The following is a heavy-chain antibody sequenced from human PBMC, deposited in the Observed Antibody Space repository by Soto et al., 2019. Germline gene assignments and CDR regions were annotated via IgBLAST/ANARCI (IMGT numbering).Heavy chain of an antibody. J-gene: IGHJ6*02. D-gene: IGHD3-10*01. CDR3: ARAAYGSGSYYAPYYYYAMDV. Sequence: SSETLSLTCTVSGASISSYYWRWIRQPPGKGLEWLGYILYTGTTNYSPSLKSRVTMSVDTSKNQVSLKLSAVTAADTAVYFCARAAYGSGSYYAPYYYYAMDVWGQGTTVTVSS. CDR2: ILYTGTT. CDR1: GASISSYY. V-gene: IGHV4-59*01.